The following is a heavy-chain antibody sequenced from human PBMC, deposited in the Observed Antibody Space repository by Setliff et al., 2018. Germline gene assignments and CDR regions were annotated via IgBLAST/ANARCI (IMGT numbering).Heavy chain of an antibody. D-gene: IGHD2-21*01. Sequence: SETLSLTCAVYTGSFSGNYWSWLRRPPGKGLEWIGEINHSGSTYYNPSLKSRVTISVDTSKNQFSLKLSSVTAADTAVYYCARDCFSASSPNWFDPWGQGTLVTVSS. CDR1: TGSFSGNY. CDR3: ARDCFSASSPNWFDP. CDR2: INHSGST. J-gene: IGHJ5*02. V-gene: IGHV4-34*01.